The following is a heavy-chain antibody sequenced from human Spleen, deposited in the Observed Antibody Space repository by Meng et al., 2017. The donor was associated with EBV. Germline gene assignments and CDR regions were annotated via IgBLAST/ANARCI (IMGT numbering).Heavy chain of an antibody. V-gene: IGHV3-74*01. CDR2: INEDGRTT. CDR3: SRDLAGPYDD. Sequence: GQLVAAGGALVQPGGSLRLSCAASGFTFSTYWMHWVRQAPGKGLVWISRINEDGRTTTYADSVKGRFTISRDNTKNTLYLQMNSLRAEDTALYFCSRDLAGPYDDWGQGTLVTVSS. CDR1: GFTFSTYW. D-gene: IGHD3-3*02. J-gene: IGHJ4*02.